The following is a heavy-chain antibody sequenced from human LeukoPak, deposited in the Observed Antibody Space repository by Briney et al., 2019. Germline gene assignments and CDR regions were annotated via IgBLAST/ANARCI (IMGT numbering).Heavy chain of an antibody. CDR2: INHSGST. CDR3: ARARDYGGTAGY. CDR1: GDSISDYY. D-gene: IGHD4-23*01. V-gene: IGHV4-34*01. J-gene: IGHJ4*02. Sequence: SETLSLTCIVSGDSISDYYWTWIRQPPGKGLEWIGEINHSGSTNYNPSLKSRVTISVDTSKNQFSLKLSSVTAADTAVYYCARARDYGGTAGYWGQGTLVTVSS.